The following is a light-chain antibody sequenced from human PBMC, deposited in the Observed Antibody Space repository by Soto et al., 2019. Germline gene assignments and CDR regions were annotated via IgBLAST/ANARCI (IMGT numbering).Light chain of an antibody. CDR1: QTISSW. CDR3: QHYNRYSEA. Sequence: DIQMTQSPSTLSGSVGDRVTITCRASQTISSWLAWYQHKPGKAPKXLIYKASTLKSGVPSRFSGSGYGTAGTLTISSLQTDDCATYYGQHYNRYSEAFGQGTKVDIK. V-gene: IGKV1-5*03. J-gene: IGKJ1*01. CDR2: KAS.